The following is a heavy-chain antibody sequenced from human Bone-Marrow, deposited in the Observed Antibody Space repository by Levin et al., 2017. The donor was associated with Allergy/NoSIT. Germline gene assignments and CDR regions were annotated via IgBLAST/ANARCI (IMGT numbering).Heavy chain of an antibody. CDR2: IYWDDDK. J-gene: IGHJ4*02. CDR1: GFSLSTSGVG. Sequence: SGPTLVKPTQTLTLTCTFSGFSLSTSGVGVGWIRQPPGKALEWLALIYWDDDKRYSPSLKSRLTITKDTSKNQVVLTMTNMDPVDTATYDCAHKRRYFGVVTAYEYWGQGTLVTVSS. CDR3: AHKRRYFGVVTAYEY. V-gene: IGHV2-5*02. D-gene: IGHD2-21*02.